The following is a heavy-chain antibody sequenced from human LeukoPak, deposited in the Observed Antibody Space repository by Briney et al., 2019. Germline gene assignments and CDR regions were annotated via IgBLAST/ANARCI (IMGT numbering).Heavy chain of an antibody. CDR3: ARGYSYGFGMDV. CDR1: GGTFSSYA. CDR2: INLSGGST. J-gene: IGHJ6*02. D-gene: IGHD5-18*01. V-gene: IGHV1-46*01. Sequence: ASVKVSCKASGGTFSSYAISWVRQAPGQGLEWMGIINLSGGSTSYAQKFQGRVTMTRDTSTSTVYMELSSLRSEDTAVYYCARGYSYGFGMDVWGQGTTVTVSS.